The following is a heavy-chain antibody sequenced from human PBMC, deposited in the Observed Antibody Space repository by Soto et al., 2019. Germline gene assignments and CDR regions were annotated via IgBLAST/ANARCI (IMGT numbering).Heavy chain of an antibody. V-gene: IGHV5-51*01. Sequence: GWVRQRPGKGLEWIGMIYPGDSDTTYSPSFEGQVTMSVDKSISTAYLEWNSLKASDSATYYCARQGSNGAYVYYPMDVWGQGTTVTVSS. CDR2: IYPGDSDT. CDR3: ARQGSNGAYVYYPMDV. D-gene: IGHD3-16*01. J-gene: IGHJ6*02.